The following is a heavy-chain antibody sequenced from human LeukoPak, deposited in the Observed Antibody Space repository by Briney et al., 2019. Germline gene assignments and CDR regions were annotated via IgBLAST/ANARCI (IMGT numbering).Heavy chain of an antibody. CDR3: AKDDCSNTSCPDYYFDY. V-gene: IGHV3-30*02. J-gene: IGHJ4*02. CDR2: IRYDGINK. Sequence: PGGSLRLSCAASGFTFSSYGMHWVRQAPGKGLEGVAFIRYDGINKYYADSVKGRFTISRDNSKNTLYLQMNSLRAEDTAVYYCAKDDCSNTSCPDYYFDYWGQGTLLTVSS. CDR1: GFTFSSYG. D-gene: IGHD2-2*01.